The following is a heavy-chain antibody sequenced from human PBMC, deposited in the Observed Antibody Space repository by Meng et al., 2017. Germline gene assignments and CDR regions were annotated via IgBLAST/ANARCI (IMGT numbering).Heavy chain of an antibody. CDR2: LNAGNGDT. V-gene: IGHV1-3*01. Sequence: QVPAVQSGAEVKEPGASVKVSCKASGYTFTSYAMHWVRQAPGQSLEWMGWLNAGNGDTKYSQKFQGRVTITRDSSASTAYMELSSLRSEDTAVYYCARDSCTGGICYRGSFDYWAQGTLVTVSS. J-gene: IGHJ4*02. CDR1: GYTFTSYA. CDR3: ARDSCTGGICYRGSFDY. D-gene: IGHD2-15*01.